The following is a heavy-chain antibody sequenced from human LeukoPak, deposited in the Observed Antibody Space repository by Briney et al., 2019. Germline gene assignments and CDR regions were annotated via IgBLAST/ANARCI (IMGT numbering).Heavy chain of an antibody. V-gene: IGHV3-48*03. CDR1: RFAFSTYE. D-gene: IGHD3-22*01. CDR2: ISSSGTTI. CDR3: ARESYDSSGYYYSDY. J-gene: IGHJ4*02. Sequence: GGSLRLSCAASRFAFSTYEMNWVRQAPGKGLEWVSYISSSGTTIYYADSVKGRFTISRDNAKNSLYLQMNSLRAEDTAVYYCARESYDSSGYYYSDYWGQGTLVTVSS.